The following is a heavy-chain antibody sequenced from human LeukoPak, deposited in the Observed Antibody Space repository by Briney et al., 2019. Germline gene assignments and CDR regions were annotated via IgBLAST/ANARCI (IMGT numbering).Heavy chain of an antibody. J-gene: IGHJ5*02. CDR2: INAGNGNT. CDR1: GYTFTSYA. Sequence: GASVKVSCKASGYTFTSYAMHWVRQAPGQRLEWKGWINAGNGNTKYSQKFQGRVTITRDTSASTAYMELSSLRSEDTAVYYCARGVASTGKNWFDPWGQGTLVTVSS. CDR3: ARGVASTGKNWFDP. D-gene: IGHD1-1*01. V-gene: IGHV1-3*01.